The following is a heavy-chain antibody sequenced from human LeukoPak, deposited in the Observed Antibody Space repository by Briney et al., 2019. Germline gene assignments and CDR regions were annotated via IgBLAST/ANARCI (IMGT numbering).Heavy chain of an antibody. D-gene: IGHD2-2*01. CDR2: NSSSSSYI. CDR3: AREGVVVVPAAGTPYYYYYMDV. Sequence: PGGSLRLSCAASGFTFLSYWMSWVRQAPGKGLEWVSYNSSSSSYIYYADSVKGRFTISRDNAKNSLYLQMNSLRAEDTAVYYCAREGVVVVPAAGTPYYYYYMDVWGKGTTVTVSS. J-gene: IGHJ6*03. V-gene: IGHV3-21*05. CDR1: GFTFLSYW.